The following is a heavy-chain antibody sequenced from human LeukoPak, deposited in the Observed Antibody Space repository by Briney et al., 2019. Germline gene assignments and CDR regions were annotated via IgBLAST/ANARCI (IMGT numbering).Heavy chain of an antibody. CDR3: CRAIVVVPAAPRNYYYYYYMDV. V-gene: IGHV3-23*01. D-gene: IGHD2-2*01. CDR1: GFTFSSYA. J-gene: IGHJ6*03. CDR2: ISGSGGST. Sequence: GGSLRLSCAASGFTFSSYAMSWVRQAPGKGLEWVSAISGSGGSTYYADSVKGRFTISRDNSKSTLYLQMNSLRAEDTAVYYCCRAIVVVPAAPRNYYYYYYMDVWGKGATVTVSS.